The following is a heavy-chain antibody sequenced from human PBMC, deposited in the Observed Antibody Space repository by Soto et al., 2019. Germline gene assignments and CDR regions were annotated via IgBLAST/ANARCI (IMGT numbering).Heavy chain of an antibody. CDR1: GFTFSSYW. Sequence: EVQLVESGGGLVQPGGSLRLSCAASGFTFSSYWMTWVRQAPGKGLEWVANIKEDGSEKYYVDSVKGRFTISRDNAKNSLYLQMNSLRDEDTAVYYCARVAVPGTTMRPLSVWGQGTLVTVSS. CDR2: IKEDGSEK. CDR3: ARVAVPGTTMRPLSV. D-gene: IGHD6-19*01. V-gene: IGHV3-7*04. J-gene: IGHJ4*02.